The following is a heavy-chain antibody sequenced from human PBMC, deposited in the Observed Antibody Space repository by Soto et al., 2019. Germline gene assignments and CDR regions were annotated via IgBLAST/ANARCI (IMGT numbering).Heavy chain of an antibody. D-gene: IGHD2-21*02. CDR3: ARVTEAYCGGDCSVTDAFDI. V-gene: IGHV3-11*01. J-gene: IGHJ3*02. Sequence: QVQLVESGGGLVKPGGSLRLSCAASGFTFSDYFMAWIRQPPGKGLEWLSYISSSGSTIYYADSVKGRFTISRDNAKNSLYLQMNSLRAEDTAPYYCARVTEAYCGGDCSVTDAFDIWGQGTMVTVSS. CDR1: GFTFSDYF. CDR2: ISSSGSTI.